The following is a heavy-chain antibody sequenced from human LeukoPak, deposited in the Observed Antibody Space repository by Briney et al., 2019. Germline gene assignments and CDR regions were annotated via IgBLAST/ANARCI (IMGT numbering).Heavy chain of an antibody. D-gene: IGHD6-13*01. Sequence: GGSLRLSCAASGFTFSSYSMNWARQAPGKGLEWVSSISSSSSYIYYADSVKGRFTISRDNAKNSLYLQMNSLRAEDTAVYYCARAGSSSWYGVGWFDPWGQGTLVTVSS. CDR1: GFTFSSYS. CDR3: ARAGSSSWYGVGWFDP. V-gene: IGHV3-21*01. CDR2: ISSSSSYI. J-gene: IGHJ5*02.